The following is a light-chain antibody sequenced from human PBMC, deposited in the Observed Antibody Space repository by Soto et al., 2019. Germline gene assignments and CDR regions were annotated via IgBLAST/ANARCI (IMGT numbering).Light chain of an antibody. CDR3: QQYHKILST. CDR2: TAS. V-gene: IGKV1-9*01. Sequence: DIQLTHSPAFLAASVGDGVSITRRASQDIGSYLAWYQQKSGKAPKLLIHTASTLQTGVPFRFSGSGSGTHFTFTITSLQPADIATYYCQQYHKILSTFGQGTRLEIK. CDR1: QDIGSY. J-gene: IGKJ5*01.